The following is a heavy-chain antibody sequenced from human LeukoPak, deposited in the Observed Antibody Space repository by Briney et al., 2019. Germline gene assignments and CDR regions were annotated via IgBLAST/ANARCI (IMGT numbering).Heavy chain of an antibody. V-gene: IGHV1-2*02. Sequence: ASVKVSCKASGYTFTGYYMHWGRQAPGQGPEWLGWINPNSGGTNYAQKFQGRVTMTRDTSISTVYMELSRLRSDDTAVYYCARDSDSPQYYYGMDVWGQGTTVTVSS. J-gene: IGHJ6*02. CDR3: ARDSDSPQYYYGMDV. D-gene: IGHD1-26*01. CDR2: INPNSGGT. CDR1: GYTFTGYY.